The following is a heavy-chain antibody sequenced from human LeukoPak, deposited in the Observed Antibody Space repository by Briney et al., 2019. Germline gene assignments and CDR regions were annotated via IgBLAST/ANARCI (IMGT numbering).Heavy chain of an antibody. Sequence: SSETLSLTCTVSGVSINTYSWSWVRQPPGKGLEWIGYMSYTGSTSYNPSLRSRVTISVDKSKNQFSLKLSSVTAADTAVYYCASVKGSGSTSYYDAFDIWGQGTMVTVSS. D-gene: IGHD2-2*01. CDR2: MSYTGST. J-gene: IGHJ3*02. CDR1: GVSINTYS. CDR3: ASVKGSGSTSYYDAFDI. V-gene: IGHV4-59*01.